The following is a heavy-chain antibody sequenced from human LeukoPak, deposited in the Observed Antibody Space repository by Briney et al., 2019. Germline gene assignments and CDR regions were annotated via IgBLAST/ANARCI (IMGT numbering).Heavy chain of an antibody. CDR3: ARDVTGVYCSSTSCYGLDY. D-gene: IGHD2-2*01. V-gene: IGHV3-30*02. J-gene: IGHJ4*02. Sequence: PGGSLRLSCAASGFTFSSYGMHWVRQAPGKGLKWVAFIRYDGSNKYYADSVKGRFTISRDNSKNTLYLQMNSLRAEDTAVYYCARDVTGVYCSSTSCYGLDYWGQGTLVTVSS. CDR1: GFTFSSYG. CDR2: IRYDGSNK.